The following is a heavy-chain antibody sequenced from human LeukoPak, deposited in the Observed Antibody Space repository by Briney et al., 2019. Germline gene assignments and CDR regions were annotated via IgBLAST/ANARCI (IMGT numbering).Heavy chain of an antibody. D-gene: IGHD6-19*01. CDR2: IGIRGDT. CDR3: ARGRIQVSGIDEFDY. Sequence: QPGGSLRLSCAASGFTFIDYDMHWVRQVIGKGLEWVSAIGIRGDTHYSGSVKGRFTISRENAESSLYLQMNSLRAEDTAVYYCARGRIQVSGIDEFDYWGQGTLVTVSS. J-gene: IGHJ4*02. CDR1: GFTFIDYD. V-gene: IGHV3-13*01.